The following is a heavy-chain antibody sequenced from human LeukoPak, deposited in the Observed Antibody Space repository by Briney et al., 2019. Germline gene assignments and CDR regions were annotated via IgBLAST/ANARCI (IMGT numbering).Heavy chain of an antibody. CDR2: IYYSGST. Sequence: PSETLSLTCAVSGGSISSSNWWSWVRQPPGKGLEWIGYIYYSGSTNYNPSLKSRVTISVDTSKNQFSLKLSSVTAADTAVYYCARSSESYDSSGYYSYYFDYWGQGTLVTVSS. J-gene: IGHJ4*02. CDR3: ARSSESYDSSGYYSYYFDY. CDR1: GGSISSSNW. D-gene: IGHD3-22*01. V-gene: IGHV4-4*02.